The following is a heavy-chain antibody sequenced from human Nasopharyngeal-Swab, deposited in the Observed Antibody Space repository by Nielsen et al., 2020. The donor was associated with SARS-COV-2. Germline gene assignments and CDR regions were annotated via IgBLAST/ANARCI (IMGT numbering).Heavy chain of an antibody. CDR2: INPSGGST. V-gene: IGHV1-46*01. CDR3: ARGGSTISADPGPDY. J-gene: IGHJ4*02. CDR1: GYTFTSYY. D-gene: IGHD3-3*01. Sequence: ASVKASCKASGYTFTSYYMHWVRQAPGQGLEWMGIINPSGGSTSYAQKFQGRVTMTRDTSTSTVYMELSSLRSEDTAVYYCARGGSTISADPGPDYWGQGTLVTVSS.